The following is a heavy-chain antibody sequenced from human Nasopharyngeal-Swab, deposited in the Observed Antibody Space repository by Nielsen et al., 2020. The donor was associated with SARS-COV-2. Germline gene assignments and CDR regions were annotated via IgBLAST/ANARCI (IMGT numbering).Heavy chain of an antibody. J-gene: IGHJ4*02. V-gene: IGHV3-7*03. CDR1: GFTFSSYW. D-gene: IGHD3-22*01. CDR3: ARSHRDYYDSSGSDDY. CDR2: IKQDGSEK. Sequence: GESLKISCAASGFTFSSYWMSWVRQAPGKGLEWVANIKQDGSEKYYVDSVKGRFTISRDSAKNSLYLQMNSLRAEDTAVYYCARSHRDYYDSSGSDDYWGQGTLVTVSS.